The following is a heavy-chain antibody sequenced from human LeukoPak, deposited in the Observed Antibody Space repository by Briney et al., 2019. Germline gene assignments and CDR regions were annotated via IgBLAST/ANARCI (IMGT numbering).Heavy chain of an antibody. V-gene: IGHV1-18*01. Sequence: GASVKVSCKASGYTFFSYGISWVRQAPGQGLEWMGWVSAYKGNANYAQKFQGRVTMTTDTSTSTAYMELRSLRSDDTAVYYCARDHGYDLASHWGQGTLVTVSS. D-gene: IGHD5-12*01. CDR2: VSAYKGNA. CDR1: GYTFFSYG. CDR3: ARDHGYDLASH. J-gene: IGHJ4*02.